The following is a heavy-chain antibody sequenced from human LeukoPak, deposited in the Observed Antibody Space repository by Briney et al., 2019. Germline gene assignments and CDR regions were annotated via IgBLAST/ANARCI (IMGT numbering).Heavy chain of an antibody. Sequence: PSETLSLTCTVSGGSISSYYWSWIRQPPGKGLEWIGYIYYSGSTNYNPSLKSRVTISVDTSKNQFSLKLSSVTAADTAVYYCARQRRYYYDSSGYYYFDYWGQGTLVTVSS. CDR1: GGSISSYY. V-gene: IGHV4-59*08. D-gene: IGHD3-22*01. CDR2: IYYSGST. J-gene: IGHJ4*02. CDR3: ARQRRYYYDSSGYYYFDY.